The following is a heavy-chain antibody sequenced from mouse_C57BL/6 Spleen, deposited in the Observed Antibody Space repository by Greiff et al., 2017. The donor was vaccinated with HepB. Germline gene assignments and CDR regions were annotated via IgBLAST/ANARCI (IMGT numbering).Heavy chain of an antibody. CDR2: ISSGSSTI. CDR3: ASPLLLRYYAMDY. CDR1: GFTFSDYG. D-gene: IGHD1-1*01. V-gene: IGHV5-17*01. J-gene: IGHJ4*01. Sequence: EVQLVESGGGLVKPGGSLKLSCAASGFTFSDYGMHWVRQAPEKGLEWVAYISSGSSTIYYADTVKGRFTISRDNAKNTLFLQMTSLRSEDTAMYYCASPLLLRYYAMDYWGQGTSVTVSS.